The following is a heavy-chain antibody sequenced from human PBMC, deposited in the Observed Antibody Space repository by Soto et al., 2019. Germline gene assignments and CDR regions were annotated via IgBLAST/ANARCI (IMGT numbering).Heavy chain of an antibody. CDR2: INPSGGST. V-gene: IGHV1-46*01. CDR1: GYTLPRYY. CDR3: ARARYYYDSSGLSVDI. J-gene: IGHJ3*02. D-gene: IGHD3-22*01. Sequence: GSVKVSRKASGYTLPRYYMPWVRQAPGQGLEWMGIINPSGGSTSYAQKFQGRVTMTRDTSTSTVYMELSSLRSEDTAVYYCARARYYYDSSGLSVDIWGQGTMVTVS.